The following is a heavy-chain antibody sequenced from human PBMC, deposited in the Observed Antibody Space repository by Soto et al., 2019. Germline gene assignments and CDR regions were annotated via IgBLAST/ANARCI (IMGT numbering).Heavy chain of an antibody. J-gene: IGHJ4*02. D-gene: IGHD3-10*01. CDR2: IYWDDDK. V-gene: IGHV2-5*02. CDR1: GFSISTSGVG. Sequence: QITLKESGPTLVKPTQTLTLTCIFSGFSISTSGVGVGWIRQPPGKALEWLALIYWDDDKRYSPILKSRLTITQDTSKNQVVLKMTNMDPVDTAPYYCAHRDGNMVRGVISFDYWGQGTLVTVSS. CDR3: AHRDGNMVRGVISFDY.